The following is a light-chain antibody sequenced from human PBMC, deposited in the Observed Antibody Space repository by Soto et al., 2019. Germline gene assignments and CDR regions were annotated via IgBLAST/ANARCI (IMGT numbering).Light chain of an antibody. J-gene: IGKJ1*01. CDR2: AAS. Sequence: DIQMTQSPSTLSASVGDRVTITCRASQSISTYLNWYQQKPGKAPKLLMHAASSLDRGVPSRFSGSGSGTDFTRTISSLQPEDFATYYCQQSYRTPRTFGQGTKVEIK. CDR1: QSISTY. CDR3: QQSYRTPRT. V-gene: IGKV1-39*01.